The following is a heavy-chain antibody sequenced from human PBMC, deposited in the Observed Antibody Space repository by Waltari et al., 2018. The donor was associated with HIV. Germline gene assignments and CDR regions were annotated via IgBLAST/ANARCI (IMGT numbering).Heavy chain of an antibody. D-gene: IGHD2-15*01. J-gene: IGHJ4*02. V-gene: IGHV1-24*01. CDR2: LDPEDGET. CDR1: GYTLTEVS. Sequence: QVQLVQSGAEVKKPGASVKVSCKVSGYTLTEVSMYWVRQAPGKGLEWMGGLDPEDGETIYAQKFQGSVTMTEDTSTDTSYMELSSLTSEDTAVYYCATDLGGSDYWGQGTLVTVSS. CDR3: ATDLGGSDY.